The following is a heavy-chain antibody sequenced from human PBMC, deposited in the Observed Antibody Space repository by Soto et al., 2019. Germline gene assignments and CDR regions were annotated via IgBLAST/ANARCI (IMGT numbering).Heavy chain of an antibody. CDR2: INPSGGST. J-gene: IGHJ4*02. Sequence: QVQLVQSGAEVKKPGASVKVSCKASGYTFTSYYMHWVRQAPGQGLEWMGIINPSGGSTSYAQKSRGRVTMTGDPSTSTAYMELSSLRSGDTAVYYCARQSHSSWGPNYWGREPWSPSPQ. V-gene: IGHV1-46*03. CDR3: ARQSHSSWGPNY. CDR1: GYTFTSYY. D-gene: IGHD6-13*01.